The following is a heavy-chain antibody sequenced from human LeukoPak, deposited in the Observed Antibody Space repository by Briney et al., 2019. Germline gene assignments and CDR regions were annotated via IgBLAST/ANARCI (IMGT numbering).Heavy chain of an antibody. Sequence: GGSLRLSCAASGFGFTVSNNYMNWVRQAPGKGLEWVSVIYDGGSTYYADSVKGRFTISRDNSKNTLYLQMTSLRADDTALYYCARSIPPDFWGQGTLVTVSS. D-gene: IGHD2-21*01. J-gene: IGHJ4*02. CDR2: IYDGGST. V-gene: IGHV3-53*01. CDR3: ARSIPPDF. CDR1: GFGFTVSNNY.